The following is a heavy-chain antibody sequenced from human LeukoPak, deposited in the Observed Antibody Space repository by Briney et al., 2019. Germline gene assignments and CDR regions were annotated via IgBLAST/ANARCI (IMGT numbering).Heavy chain of an antibody. CDR1: GFTFSSYS. CDR2: ISSSSSYI. V-gene: IGHV3-21*01. J-gene: IGHJ3*02. Sequence: PGGSLRLSCAAPGFTFSSYSMNWVRQAPGKGVKWVSSISSSSSYIYYADSVKGRFTISRDNAQNSLYLQMNSLRAEDTAVYYCARVLLYYYDSSGYYSAGALDIWGQGTMVTVSS. CDR3: ARVLLYYYDSSGYYSAGALDI. D-gene: IGHD3-22*01.